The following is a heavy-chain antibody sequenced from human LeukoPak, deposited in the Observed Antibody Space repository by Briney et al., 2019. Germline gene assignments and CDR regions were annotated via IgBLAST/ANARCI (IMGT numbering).Heavy chain of an antibody. Sequence: SETLSLTCTVSGGSISSGGYYWSWIRQHPGKGLEWIGYIYYSGSTYYNPSLKSRVTISVDTSKNQFSLKLSSVTAADTAVYYCARGPHIVLMVYAKGFDPWGQGTLVTVSS. J-gene: IGHJ5*02. V-gene: IGHV4-31*03. D-gene: IGHD2-8*01. CDR3: ARGPHIVLMVYAKGFDP. CDR1: GGSISSGGYY. CDR2: IYYSGST.